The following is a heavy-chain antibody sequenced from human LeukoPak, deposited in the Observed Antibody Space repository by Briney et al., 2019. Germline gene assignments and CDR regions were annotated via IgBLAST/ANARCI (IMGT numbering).Heavy chain of an antibody. Sequence: PSETLSLTCAVYGGSSSGYYWSWIRQPPGKGLEWIGEINHSGSTNYNPSLKSRVTISVDTSKNQFSLKLSSVTAADTAVYYCARGLYSSSWFHWGQGTLVTVSS. V-gene: IGHV4-34*01. J-gene: IGHJ4*02. CDR3: ARGLYSSSWFH. CDR1: GGSSSGYY. D-gene: IGHD6-13*01. CDR2: INHSGST.